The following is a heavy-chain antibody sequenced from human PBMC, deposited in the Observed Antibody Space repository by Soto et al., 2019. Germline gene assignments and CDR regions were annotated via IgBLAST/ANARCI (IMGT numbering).Heavy chain of an antibody. CDR3: ARVSGSYYYGMDV. CDR1: GGSISSSNW. V-gene: IGHV4-4*02. D-gene: IGHD1-26*01. CDR2: IYHSGST. Sequence: SETLSLTCAVSGGSISSSNWWRWGRQPPGKGLEWIGEIYHSGSTNYNPSLKSRVTISVDKSKNQFSLKLSSVTAADTAVYYCARVSGSYYYGMDVWGQGTTVTVS. J-gene: IGHJ6*02.